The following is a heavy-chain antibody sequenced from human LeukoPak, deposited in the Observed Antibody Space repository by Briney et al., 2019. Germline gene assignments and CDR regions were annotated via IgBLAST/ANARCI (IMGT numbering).Heavy chain of an antibody. CDR2: IYYGGTT. CDR3: VAYTSSLRWSDP. V-gene: IGHV4-39*07. J-gene: IGHJ5*02. CDR1: ADSISSISFY. D-gene: IGHD6-13*01. Sequence: KSSETLSLTCTVSADSISSISFYWGWLRQPPGKGLEWIGSIYYGGTTYYNPSPESRVTMSLDTSKKQFSLRLRSVTAADTAVYYCVAYTSSLRWSDPWGQGTLVIGSS.